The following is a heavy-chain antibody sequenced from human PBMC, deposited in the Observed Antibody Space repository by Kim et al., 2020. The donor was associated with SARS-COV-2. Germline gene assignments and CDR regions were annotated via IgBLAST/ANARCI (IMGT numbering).Heavy chain of an antibody. V-gene: IGHV3-30*04. CDR2: ISHDGRQT. CDR3: ARLARAAEFDY. D-gene: IGHD2-15*01. CDR1: GFTFSDYP. J-gene: IGHJ4*02. Sequence: GGSLRLSCAVSGFTFSDYPMHWVRQAPGKGLEWVAVISHDGRQTYSADSVKCRFTVSRDNSQNTLFVQMNSLRPEDTAVYYCARLARAAEFDYWGQGILVSVSS.